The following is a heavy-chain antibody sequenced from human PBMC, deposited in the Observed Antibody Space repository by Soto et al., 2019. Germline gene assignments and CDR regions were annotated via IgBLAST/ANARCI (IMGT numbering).Heavy chain of an antibody. J-gene: IGHJ5*02. Sequence: SETLSLTCTVSGGSISTGGYYWSWIRQLPGKGLEWIGHIYYTESTNYNPSLQSRVTLSVDTSKNQFSLKMSSVTAADTAVYYCARGRVVVPAAVMFNCLDPWGQGALVTVSS. CDR3: ARGRVVVPAAVMFNCLDP. D-gene: IGHD2-2*01. V-gene: IGHV4-31*03. CDR2: IYYTEST. CDR1: GGSISTGGYY.